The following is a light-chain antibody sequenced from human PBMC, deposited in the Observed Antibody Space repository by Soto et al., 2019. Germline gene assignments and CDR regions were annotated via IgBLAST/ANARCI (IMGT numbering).Light chain of an antibody. CDR3: SSYTSSSTLYV. J-gene: IGLJ1*01. CDR2: EVS. V-gene: IGLV2-14*01. CDR1: SSDVGLYNY. Sequence: QSALTQPASVSGSPGQSITISCTGTSSDVGLYNYVSWYQHHPGKAPKLLIYEVSNRPSGVSNRFSGSKSGNTASLTISGLQAEDEADYYCSSYTSSSTLYVFGTGTKVTVL.